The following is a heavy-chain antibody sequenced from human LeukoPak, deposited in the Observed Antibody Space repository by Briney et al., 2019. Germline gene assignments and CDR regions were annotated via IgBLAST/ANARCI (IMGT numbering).Heavy chain of an antibody. V-gene: IGHV3-21*01. CDR3: ARDGYSSTWYSFDY. CDR2: ISSISNHL. J-gene: IGHJ4*02. CDR1: GFTFSSYT. Sequence: AGGSLRLSCAASGFTFSSYTMNWVRQAPGKGLEWVSSISSISNHLYYADSVKGRFTISRDNAKNSVFLEMNTLRDEDTAVYYCARDGYSSTWYSFDYWGQGTLVTVSS. D-gene: IGHD6-13*01.